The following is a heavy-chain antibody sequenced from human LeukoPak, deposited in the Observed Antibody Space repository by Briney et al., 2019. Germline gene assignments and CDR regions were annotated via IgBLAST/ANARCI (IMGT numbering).Heavy chain of an antibody. CDR1: GYTFTGYY. CDR3: AREGLDY. J-gene: IGHJ4*02. CDR2: MNPNSGNT. V-gene: IGHV1-8*03. Sequence: ASVKVSCKASGYTFTGYYMRWVRQATGQGLEWMGWMNPNSGNTGYAQKFQGRVTITTTTSISTAYMELSSLRSEDTAVYYCAREGLDYWGQGTLVTVSS.